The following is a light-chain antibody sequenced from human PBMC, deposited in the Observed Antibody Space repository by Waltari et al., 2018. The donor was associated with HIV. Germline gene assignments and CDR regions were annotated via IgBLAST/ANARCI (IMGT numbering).Light chain of an antibody. V-gene: IGLV2-23*02. CDR3: SSYAGSSTLVV. CDR1: TSDVGSYDL. Sequence: QPALPQPAPVSGSPGKSITISCTGTTSDVGSYDLVPFYQQQPGKAPKLMIYEVYKRPSGVSNRFSGSKSGNTASLTISGLQAEDEADYYCSSYAGSSTLVVFGGGTKLTVL. CDR2: EVY. J-gene: IGLJ2*01.